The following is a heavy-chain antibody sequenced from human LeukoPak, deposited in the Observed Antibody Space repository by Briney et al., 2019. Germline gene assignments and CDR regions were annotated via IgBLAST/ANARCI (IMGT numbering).Heavy chain of an antibody. D-gene: IGHD1-26*01. Sequence: AGSLRHSCAASGFTFSDYYMSWIRQAPGKGLEWVSYISSSGSTIYYADSVKGRFTISRDNAKNSLYLQMNSLRAEDTAVYYCARAPSEKGAKGLYFDYWGQGTLVTVSS. V-gene: IGHV3-11*04. J-gene: IGHJ4*02. CDR2: ISSSGSTI. CDR3: ARAPSEKGAKGLYFDY. CDR1: GFTFSDYY.